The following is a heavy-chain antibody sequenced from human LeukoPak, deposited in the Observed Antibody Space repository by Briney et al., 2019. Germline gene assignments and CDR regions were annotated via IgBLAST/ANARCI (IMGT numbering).Heavy chain of an antibody. D-gene: IGHD2-2*01. CDR3: AREDIVVVPAAPGAFDI. V-gene: IGHV1-69*05. J-gene: IGHJ3*02. CDR1: GYTFTSYG. Sequence: SVKVSCKASGYTFTSYGISWVRQAPGQGLEWMGGIIPIFGTANYAQKFQGRVTITTDESTSTAYMELSSLRSEDTAVYYCAREDIVVVPAAPGAFDIWGQGQWSPSLQ. CDR2: IIPIFGTA.